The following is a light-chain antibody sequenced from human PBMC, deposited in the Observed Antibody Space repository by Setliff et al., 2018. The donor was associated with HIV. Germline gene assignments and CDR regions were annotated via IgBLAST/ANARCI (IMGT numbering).Light chain of an antibody. CDR1: SSDVGGYNY. V-gene: IGLV2-14*03. Sequence: QSVLTQPASVSGTPGQSITISCTGTSSDVGGYNYVSWYQLHPGKAPKLMIFDVSERPSGVSNRFSGSKSGNTASLTISELQAEDEANYYCLSHTSRSTYVFGTGTKGTVL. CDR3: LSHTSRSTYV. CDR2: DVS. J-gene: IGLJ1*01.